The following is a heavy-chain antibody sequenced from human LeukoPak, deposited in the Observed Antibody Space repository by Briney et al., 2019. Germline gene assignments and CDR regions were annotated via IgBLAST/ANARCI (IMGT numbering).Heavy chain of an antibody. V-gene: IGHV4-39*01. J-gene: IGHJ4*02. CDR3: ASHVYYDILTGYYKGYYFDY. CDR2: IYYSGST. CDR1: GGSISSSSYY. Sequence: PSETLSLTCTVSGGSISSSSYYWGWIRQPPGKGLEWFGSIYYSGSTYYNPSLKSRVTISVDTSKNQFSLKLSCVTAADTAVYYCASHVYYDILTGYYKGYYFDYWGQGTLVTVSS. D-gene: IGHD3-9*01.